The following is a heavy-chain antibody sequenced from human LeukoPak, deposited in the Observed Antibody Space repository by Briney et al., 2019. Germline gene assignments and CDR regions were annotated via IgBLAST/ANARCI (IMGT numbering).Heavy chain of an antibody. Sequence: GASVKVSCKASGYTFTGYYMHWVRQAPGQGLEWMGWINPNSGGTNYAQKFQGRVTMTRDTPISTAYMELSRLRSDDTAVYYCARDRPYNWNYVLPFDYWGQGTLVTVSS. J-gene: IGHJ4*02. D-gene: IGHD1-7*01. CDR2: INPNSGGT. CDR1: GYTFTGYY. CDR3: ARDRPYNWNYVLPFDY. V-gene: IGHV1-2*02.